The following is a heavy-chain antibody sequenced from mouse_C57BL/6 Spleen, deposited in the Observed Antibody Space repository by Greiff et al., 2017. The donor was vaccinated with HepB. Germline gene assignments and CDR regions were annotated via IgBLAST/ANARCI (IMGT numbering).Heavy chain of an antibody. D-gene: IGHD1-1*01. CDR1: GYTFTSYW. CDR2: IHPSDSDT. V-gene: IGHV1-74*01. J-gene: IGHJ2*01. Sequence: QVQLQQPGAELVKPGASVKVSCKASGYTFTSYWMHWVKQRPGQGLEWIGRIHPSDSDTNYNQKFKGKATLTVDKSSSTAYMQLRSLTSGDSALYYCAIGGYYGSGYFDHWGQGPTLTLSS. CDR3: AIGGYYGSGYFDH.